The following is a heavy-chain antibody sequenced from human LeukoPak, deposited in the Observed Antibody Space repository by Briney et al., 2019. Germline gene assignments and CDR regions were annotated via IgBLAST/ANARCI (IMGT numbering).Heavy chain of an antibody. V-gene: IGHV4-59*08. CDR1: GGSISSYY. J-gene: IGHJ4*02. CDR3: ARGFGLGTLIDY. CDR2: IYYTGST. D-gene: IGHD3/OR15-3a*01. Sequence: PSETLSLTCTVSGGSISSYYWSWIRQPPGKGLEWIGYIYYTGSTNYNPSLKSRVTISVDTSKNQFSLKLSSVTAADTAVYYCARGFGLGTLIDYWGQGTLVTVSS.